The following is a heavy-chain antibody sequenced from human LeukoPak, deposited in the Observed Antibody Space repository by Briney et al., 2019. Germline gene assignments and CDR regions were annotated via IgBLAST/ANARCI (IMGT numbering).Heavy chain of an antibody. J-gene: IGHJ6*02. Sequence: GGSLRLSCAASGFTFSSYAMTWVRQAPGKGLEYVSTISASGYSTYYADSVRGRFTISRDNSKNTLYLQINSLRAEDTAVYYCARPYCSGGRCYYYDGMDVWGQGTTVTVSS. V-gene: IGHV3-23*01. D-gene: IGHD2-15*01. CDR3: ARPYCSGGRCYYYDGMDV. CDR1: GFTFSSYA. CDR2: ISASGYST.